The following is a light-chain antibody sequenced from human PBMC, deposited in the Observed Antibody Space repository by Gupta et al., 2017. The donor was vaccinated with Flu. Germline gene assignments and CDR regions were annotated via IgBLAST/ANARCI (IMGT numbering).Light chain of an antibody. CDR2: QDS. V-gene: IGLV3-1*01. Sequence: YELTQPPSVSLSPGQTARITCSGDKLGDKYACWYQQKPGQSPVLVIYQDSKRPSGIPERFSGSNSGNTATLTISGTQAMDEADYYCQAWDSSTAGVFGTGTKVTVL. J-gene: IGLJ1*01. CDR1: KLGDKY. CDR3: QAWDSSTAGV.